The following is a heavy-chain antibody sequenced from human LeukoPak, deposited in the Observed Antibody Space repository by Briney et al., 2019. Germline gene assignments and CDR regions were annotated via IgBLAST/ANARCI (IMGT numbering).Heavy chain of an antibody. J-gene: IGHJ5*02. CDR1: GFTFSSYA. V-gene: IGHV3-64*01. CDR3: ARAGEAAAGFS. CDR2: ISSNGDST. Sequence: GGSLRLSCAASGFTFSSYAMHWVRQAPGKGLEYVSAISSNGDSTYYANSVKGRFTISRDNSKNTLYLQMGSLRAEDMAVYYCARAGEAAAGFSWGQGTLVTVSS. D-gene: IGHD6-13*01.